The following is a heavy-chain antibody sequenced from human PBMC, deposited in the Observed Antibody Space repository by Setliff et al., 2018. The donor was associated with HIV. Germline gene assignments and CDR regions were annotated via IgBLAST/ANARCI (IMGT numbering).Heavy chain of an antibody. D-gene: IGHD2-2*01. CDR3: ATYAYGSGRLDY. CDR2: IGMSGITT. V-gene: IGHV3-23*01. J-gene: IGHJ4*02. Sequence: PGGSLRLSCAASGLTFNNHPMSWVRQAPGKGLEWVSAIGMSGITTYYGGSVKGRFTISRDNSRNTLYLQMSGLRAEDTAVYYCATYAYGSGRLDYWGQGTLVTVSS. CDR1: GLTFNNHP.